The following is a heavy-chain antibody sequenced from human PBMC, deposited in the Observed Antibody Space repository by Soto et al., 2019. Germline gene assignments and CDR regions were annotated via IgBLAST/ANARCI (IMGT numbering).Heavy chain of an antibody. D-gene: IGHD5-12*01. CDR1: GGTFSSYA. CDR3: ARVPVPYSGYDYQWGLDFDY. J-gene: IGHJ4*02. Sequence: QVQLVQSGAEVKKPGSSVKVSCKASGGTFSSYAISWVRQAPGQGLEWMGGIIPIFGTANYAQKFQGRVTITADKSTSTAYMELSSLRSEDTAVYYCARVPVPYSGYDYQWGLDFDYWGQGTLVTVSS. V-gene: IGHV1-69*06. CDR2: IIPIFGTA.